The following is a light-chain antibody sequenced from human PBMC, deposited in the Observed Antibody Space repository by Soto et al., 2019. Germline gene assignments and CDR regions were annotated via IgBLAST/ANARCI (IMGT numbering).Light chain of an antibody. Sequence: DIKMPQSPSTLSASVGERVTITCRASQSISSGLAWYQQKPGKAPKVLIYDASSLKSGVPSRFSGSGSGTEFTLTISSLQPDDFATYYCQQYNTYSAFGQGTRWIS. V-gene: IGKV1-5*01. CDR1: QSISSG. CDR2: DAS. J-gene: IGKJ1*01. CDR3: QQYNTYSA.